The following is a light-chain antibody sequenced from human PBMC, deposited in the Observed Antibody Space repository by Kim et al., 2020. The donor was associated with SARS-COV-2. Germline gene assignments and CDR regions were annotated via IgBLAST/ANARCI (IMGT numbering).Light chain of an antibody. V-gene: IGLV2-23*02. CDR3: CSSAAASPYV. Sequence: QSVLTQPASVSGSRGESITISCTGTSSDVGGYNLVSWDQQHPGKAPKLMIYEVSKRDSGVSNRFSGSKSGNTASLTISRIQAEDEADSYCCSSAAASPYVFGAGTKLTVL. CDR2: EVS. J-gene: IGLJ1*01. CDR1: SSDVGGYNL.